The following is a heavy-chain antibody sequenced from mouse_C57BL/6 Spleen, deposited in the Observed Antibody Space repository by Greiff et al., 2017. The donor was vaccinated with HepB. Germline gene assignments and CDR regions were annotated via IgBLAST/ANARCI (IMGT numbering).Heavy chain of an antibody. Sequence: VKLMESGAELVRPGASVTLSCKASGYTFTDYEMHWVKQTPVHGLEWIGAIDPETGGTAYNQKFKGKAILTADKSSSTAYMELRSLTSEDSAVYYCTLTGTYWYFDVWGTGTTVTVAS. D-gene: IGHD4-1*01. CDR1: GYTFTDYE. J-gene: IGHJ1*03. CDR3: TLTGTYWYFDV. V-gene: IGHV1-15*01. CDR2: IDPETGGT.